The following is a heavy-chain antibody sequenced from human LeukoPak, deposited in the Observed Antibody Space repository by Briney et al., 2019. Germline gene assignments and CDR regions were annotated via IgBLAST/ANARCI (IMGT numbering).Heavy chain of an antibody. V-gene: IGHV4-39*07. Sequence: SETLSLTCTVSGGSISSSSYYWGWIRQPPGKGLEWIGSIYYSGSTYYNPSLKSRVTISVDTSKNQFSLKLSSVTAADTAVYYCARALYDYGDYAVGYWGQGTLVTVSS. D-gene: IGHD4-17*01. J-gene: IGHJ4*02. CDR1: GGSISSSSYY. CDR2: IYYSGST. CDR3: ARALYDYGDYAVGY.